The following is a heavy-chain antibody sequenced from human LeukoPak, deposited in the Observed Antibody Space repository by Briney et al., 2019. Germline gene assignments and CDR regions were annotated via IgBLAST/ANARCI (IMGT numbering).Heavy chain of an antibody. Sequence: PGGSVRHSCAASGLTVSTNYMNWVRQAPGKGLEWVSLIYGSTTTNYADSVKGRFTISRDDSKNTLYLQMNSLRAEDTAVYYCARGPRPGSSGFPNLDYWGEGTLVTVSS. J-gene: IGHJ4*02. V-gene: IGHV3-53*01. CDR2: IYGSTTT. CDR1: GLTVSTNY. CDR3: ARGPRPGSSGFPNLDY. D-gene: IGHD3-22*01.